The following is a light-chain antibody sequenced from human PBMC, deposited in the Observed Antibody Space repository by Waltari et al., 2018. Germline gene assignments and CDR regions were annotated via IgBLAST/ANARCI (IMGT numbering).Light chain of an antibody. V-gene: IGLV3-25*03. J-gene: IGLJ1*01. CDR2: KDS. CDR3: ESADNSGAYV. CDR1: ALPNQF. Sequence: SYELTQPPSVSVSPGQTAKITCSGDALPNQFAYWFQQKPGQAPVLIIYKDSRRASGIPERFSGSNSGTTVTLTITGGQAEDEADYYCESADNSGAYVFGGGTKVSVL.